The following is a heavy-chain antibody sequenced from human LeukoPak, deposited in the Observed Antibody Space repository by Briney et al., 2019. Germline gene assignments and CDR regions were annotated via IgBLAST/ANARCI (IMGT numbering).Heavy chain of an antibody. Sequence: ASVKVSCKASGYTFTSYGISWVRQAPGQGLEWMGWISAYNGNTNYAQKLQGRVTMTTDTSTSTVYMELSSLRSEDTAVYYCARADARMVARKNAFDIWGQGTMVTVSS. CDR3: ARADARMVARKNAFDI. V-gene: IGHV1-18*01. CDR1: GYTFTSYG. CDR2: ISAYNGNT. J-gene: IGHJ3*02. D-gene: IGHD4/OR15-4a*01.